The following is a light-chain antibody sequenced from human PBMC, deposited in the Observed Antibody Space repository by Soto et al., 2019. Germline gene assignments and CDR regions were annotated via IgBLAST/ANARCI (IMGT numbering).Light chain of an antibody. CDR2: AAS. J-gene: IGKJ4*01. Sequence: DIQMTQSPSSLSASVGDRVTITCRASQSISSYLNWYQQKPGKAPKLLIYAASSLQSGVPSRFSCRGSGTDFTLTISSLQPEDFATYYCQQRYSTPLTFGGGTKVEIK. CDR3: QQRYSTPLT. CDR1: QSISSY. V-gene: IGKV1-39*01.